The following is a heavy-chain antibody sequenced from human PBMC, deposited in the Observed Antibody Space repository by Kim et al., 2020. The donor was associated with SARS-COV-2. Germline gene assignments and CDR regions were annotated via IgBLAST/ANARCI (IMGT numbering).Heavy chain of an antibody. J-gene: IGHJ6*02. CDR1: GGSISSYY. D-gene: IGHD2-2*01. CDR2: IYYSGST. CDR3: ARDRGSTSPAGMDV. V-gene: IGHV4-59*13. Sequence: SETLSLTCTVSGGSISSYYWSWIRQPPGKGLEWIGYIYYSGSTNYNPSLKSRVTISVDTSKNQFSLKLSSVTAADTAVYYCARDRGSTSPAGMDVWGQGTTVTVSS.